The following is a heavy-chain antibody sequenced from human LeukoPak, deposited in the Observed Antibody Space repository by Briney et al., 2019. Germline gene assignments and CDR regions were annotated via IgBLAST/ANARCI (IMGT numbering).Heavy chain of an antibody. CDR3: ARGGDAYRTGY. J-gene: IGHJ4*02. Sequence: PSQSLSLTCTVSGGAISSGDSYWSWIRQHPGKGLVWIGYIKSSGNTYYNPSLKSRLSISADTSKNQFSLRLSSVTVADTAVYYCARGGDAYRTGYWGQGTLVTVSS. V-gene: IGHV4-31*03. CDR2: IKSSGNT. CDR1: GGAISSGDSY. D-gene: IGHD5-24*01.